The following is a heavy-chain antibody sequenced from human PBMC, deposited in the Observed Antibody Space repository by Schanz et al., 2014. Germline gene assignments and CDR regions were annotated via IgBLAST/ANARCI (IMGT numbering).Heavy chain of an antibody. Sequence: QVQLVESGGGVVQPGRSLRLSCAASGFTFSSYGMHWVRQAPGKGLEWVAVIWYDGSNKYYADSVKGRFTISRDNSKNTLFQQMNSLRAEDTAVYYCARDHTTESYFSAGPPIDYCGQGPLLNVSS. CDR2: IWYDGSNK. J-gene: IGHJ4*02. CDR3: ARDHTTESYFSAGPPIDY. CDR1: GFTFSSYG. D-gene: IGHD1-26*01. V-gene: IGHV3-33*01.